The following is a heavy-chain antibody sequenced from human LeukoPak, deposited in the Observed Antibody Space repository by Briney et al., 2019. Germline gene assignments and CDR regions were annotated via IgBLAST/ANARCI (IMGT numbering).Heavy chain of an antibody. D-gene: IGHD4-17*01. CDR3: ARVPNYGDYPDAFDI. CDR1: GYTFTSYA. V-gene: IGHV1-3*01. Sequence: GASVKVSCKAPGYTFTSYAMHWVRQAPGQRLEWMGWINAGNGNTKYSQKFQGRVTITRDTSASTAYMELSSLRSEDTAVYYCARVPNYGDYPDAFDIWGQGTMVTVS. J-gene: IGHJ3*02. CDR2: INAGNGNT.